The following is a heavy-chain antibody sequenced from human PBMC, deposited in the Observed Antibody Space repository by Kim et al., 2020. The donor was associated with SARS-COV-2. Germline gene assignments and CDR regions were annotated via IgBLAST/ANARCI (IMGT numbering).Heavy chain of an antibody. Sequence: SETLSLTCTVSGGSISSYYWSWIRQPPGKGLEWIGYIYYSGSTNYNPSLKSRVTISVDTSKNQFSLKLSSVTAADTAVYYCARDGNGMDVWGQGTTVTVSS. J-gene: IGHJ6*02. CDR2: IYYSGST. V-gene: IGHV4-59*13. D-gene: IGHD1-1*01. CDR3: ARDGNGMDV. CDR1: GGSISSYY.